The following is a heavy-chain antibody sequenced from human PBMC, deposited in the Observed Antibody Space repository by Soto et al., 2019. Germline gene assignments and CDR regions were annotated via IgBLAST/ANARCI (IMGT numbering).Heavy chain of an antibody. CDR1: GFRFTGYA. D-gene: IGHD6-13*01. CDR2: ISGSGSST. V-gene: IGHV3-23*01. CDR3: AKGQQFYFYYGMDV. J-gene: IGHJ6*02. Sequence: EVQVLESGGGLVQPGGSLRLSFAPLGFRFTGYARNWFRQAPGKGLDGVSVISGSGSSTYYADSVKGRFTISRDNSKKTLYLQTNSLRAEDTAVYYCAKGQQFYFYYGMDVWGQGTTVTVSS.